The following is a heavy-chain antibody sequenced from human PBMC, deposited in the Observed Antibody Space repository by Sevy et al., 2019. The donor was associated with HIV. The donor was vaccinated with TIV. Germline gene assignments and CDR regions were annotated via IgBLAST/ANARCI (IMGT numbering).Heavy chain of an antibody. CDR1: GITFNNYA. CDR2: IFGIGGTT. V-gene: IGHV3-23*01. J-gene: IGHJ3*02. Sequence: GGSLRLSCAASGITFNNYAMNWVRQAPGKGLDWVSTIFGIGGTTYYADSVKGRFTISRDNSKNTLYLQMNSLRTEETTFDYCAAWRCVSSGAFDAFDIWGQGTMVTVSS. CDR3: AAWRCVSSGAFDAFDI. D-gene: IGHD3-22*01.